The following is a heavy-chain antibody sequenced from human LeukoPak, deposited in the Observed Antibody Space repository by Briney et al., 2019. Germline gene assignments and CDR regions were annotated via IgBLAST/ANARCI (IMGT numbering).Heavy chain of an antibody. V-gene: IGHV3-23*01. CDR2: ISGSGGST. Sequence: PGGSLRLSCAASGFTFSSYAMSRVRQAPGKGLEWVSAISGSGGSTYYADSVKGRFTISRNNSKNTLYLQMNSLRAEDTAVYYCAKGRNTMIVVAPFDYWGQGTLVTVSS. CDR3: AKGRNTMIVVAPFDY. J-gene: IGHJ4*02. D-gene: IGHD3-22*01. CDR1: GFTFSSYA.